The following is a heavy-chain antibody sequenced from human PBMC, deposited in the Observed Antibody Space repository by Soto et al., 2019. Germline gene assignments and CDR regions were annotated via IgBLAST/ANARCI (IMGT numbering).Heavy chain of an antibody. V-gene: IGHV3-48*02. J-gene: IGHJ4*02. D-gene: IGHD6-19*01. CDR2: ISSSSTR. CDR1: GFTFSSYS. Sequence: GGSLRLSCAASGFTFSSYSMNWVRQAPGKGLEWVSYISSSSTRSYADSVMGRFTISRNNAKNSPYLQMNSLREDDTAVDYCGRGPYSGGWYGWFDDWGQGTLVTVS. CDR3: GRGPYSGGWYGWFDD.